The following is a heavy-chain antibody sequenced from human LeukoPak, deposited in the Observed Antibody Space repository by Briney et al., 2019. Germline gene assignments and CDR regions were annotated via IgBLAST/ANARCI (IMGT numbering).Heavy chain of an antibody. J-gene: IGHJ4*02. CDR1: GFTFSSYS. CDR3: ASGASATSWTRFDY. V-gene: IGHV3-21*04. CDR2: ISSSSSYI. D-gene: IGHD3/OR15-3a*01. Sequence: KPGGSLRLSCAASGFTFSSYSMNWVRQAPGKGLEWVSSISSSSSYIYYADSVKGRFTISRDNSKNTLSLQMNSLRAEDTAVYSCASGASATSWTRFDYWGQGTLVTVSS.